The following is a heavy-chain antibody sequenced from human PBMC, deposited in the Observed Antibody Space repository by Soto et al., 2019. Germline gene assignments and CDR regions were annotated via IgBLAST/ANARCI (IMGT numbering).Heavy chain of an antibody. CDR1: GFTFSSYS. J-gene: IGHJ6*03. Sequence: GGSLRLSCAASGFTFSSYSMNWVRQAPGKGLEWVSSISSSSSYIYYADSVKGRFTISRDNAKNSLYLQMNSLRAEDTAVYYCARVARLRFSLGGMDVWGKGTTVTVSS. D-gene: IGHD3-3*01. V-gene: IGHV3-21*01. CDR3: ARVARLRFSLGGMDV. CDR2: ISSSSSYI.